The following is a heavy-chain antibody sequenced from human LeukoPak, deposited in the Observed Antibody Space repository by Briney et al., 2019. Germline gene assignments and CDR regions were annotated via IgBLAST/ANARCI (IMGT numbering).Heavy chain of an antibody. CDR1: GFTVSSNY. CDR2: IYSGGST. D-gene: IGHD5-24*01. V-gene: IGHV3-66*02. J-gene: IGHJ4*02. CDR3: AKGEDGYDYFDY. Sequence: GGSLRLSCAASGFTVSSNYMSWVRQAPGKGLEWVSVIYSGGSTYYADSVKGRFTISRDNSKNTLYLQMNSLRAEDTAVYYCAKGEDGYDYFDYWGQGTLVTVSS.